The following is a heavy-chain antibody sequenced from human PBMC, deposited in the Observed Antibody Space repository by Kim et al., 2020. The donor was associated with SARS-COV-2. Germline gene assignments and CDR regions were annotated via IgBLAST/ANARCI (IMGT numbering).Heavy chain of an antibody. CDR2: ISSGGSDT. CDR1: GFTFSTYG. D-gene: IGHD6-13*01. J-gene: IGHJ4*02. V-gene: IGHV3-30*18. Sequence: GGSLRLSCAASGFTFSTYGMHWVRQAPGKGLEWVASISSGGSDTFYADSVKGRFTISRDNSESTLYLQVNSLTSEDTALYYCAKGLSGTWYWGFDCWGQATLVTVSS. CDR3: AKGLSGTWYWGFDC.